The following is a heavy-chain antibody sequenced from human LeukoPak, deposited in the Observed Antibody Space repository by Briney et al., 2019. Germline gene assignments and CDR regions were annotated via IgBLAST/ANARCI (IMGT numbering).Heavy chain of an antibody. Sequence: ASVKVSCKASNYTFTSYCINWVRQAPGQGPEWMGWISAYNGNTNYAQKLQGRVTMTTDTSTSTAYMELRSLRSDDTAVYYCARLRDGYNYDYWGQGTLVTVSS. CDR2: ISAYNGNT. CDR1: NYTFTSYC. D-gene: IGHD5-24*01. V-gene: IGHV1-18*01. J-gene: IGHJ4*02. CDR3: ARLRDGYNYDY.